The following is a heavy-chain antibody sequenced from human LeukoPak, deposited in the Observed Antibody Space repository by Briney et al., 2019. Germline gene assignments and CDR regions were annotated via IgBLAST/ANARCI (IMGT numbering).Heavy chain of an antibody. Sequence: SVKVSCKVSGYTLPELSMHRVRQDPGNPLEWTGGFEPEVGETIYAQKYQSRVTMTEDTSTDTAYMELSSLRSEDTAVYYCARGGKYSSSWYFSGYYYYMDVWGKGTTVTVSS. V-gene: IGHV1-24*01. CDR3: ARGGKYSSSWYFSGYYYYMDV. J-gene: IGHJ6*03. CDR1: GYTLPELS. D-gene: IGHD6-13*01. CDR2: FEPEVGET.